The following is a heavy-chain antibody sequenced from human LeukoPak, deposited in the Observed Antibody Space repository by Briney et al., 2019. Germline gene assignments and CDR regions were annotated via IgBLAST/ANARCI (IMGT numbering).Heavy chain of an antibody. CDR2: IHYSGST. J-gene: IGHJ3*02. CDR1: GCSISSGGYY. CDR3: ARGPLRGVMSEAFDI. Sequence: VKPSQTLSLTCTISGCSISSGGYYWNWLRQHPGKGLEWIGYIHYSGSTQFNASLKSRLIISVDTSKNQFSLKLSSVTAADTAVYYCARGPLRGVMSEAFDIWGQGTMVSVSS. D-gene: IGHD3-10*01. V-gene: IGHV4-31*03.